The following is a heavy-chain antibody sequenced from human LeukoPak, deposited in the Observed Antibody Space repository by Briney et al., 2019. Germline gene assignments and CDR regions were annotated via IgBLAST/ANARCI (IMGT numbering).Heavy chain of an antibody. CDR2: ISGSVSST. V-gene: IGHV3-23*01. D-gene: IGHD1-26*01. Sequence: PGGSLRLSCAASGFSFSTYDMTWVRQAPGKGLEWVSAISGSVSSTNYADSVKGRFTISRDNSKNTPYLQMNSLRAEDTAVYYCAKNTSGSYFDHWGQGTLVTVSS. CDR1: GFSFSTYD. CDR3: AKNTSGSYFDH. J-gene: IGHJ4*02.